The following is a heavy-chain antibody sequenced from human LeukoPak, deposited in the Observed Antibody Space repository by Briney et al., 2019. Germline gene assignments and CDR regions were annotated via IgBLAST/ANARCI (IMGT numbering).Heavy chain of an antibody. CDR2: IYSGGTI. V-gene: IGHV3-66*01. CDR3: ARDGENHYYDY. Sequence: GGSPRLSCAASGFTVSSNHMSWVRQAPGKGLEWVSVIYSGGTIYYADSVKGRFTISRDNSKNTEYLEMNSLRAEDTAVYYCARDGENHYYDYWGQGTLVTVST. D-gene: IGHD7-27*01. CDR1: GFTVSSNH. J-gene: IGHJ4*02.